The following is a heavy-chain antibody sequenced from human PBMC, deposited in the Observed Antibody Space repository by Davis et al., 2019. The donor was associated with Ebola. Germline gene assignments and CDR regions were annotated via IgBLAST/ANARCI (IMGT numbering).Heavy chain of an antibody. CDR1: GFTFSSHW. Sequence: GESLKISCAAPGFTFSSHWMTWVRQAPGKGLEWVSAISGSGGSTYYADSVKGRFTISRDNSKKTLYLQMNSLRAEDTAVYYCAKSGLSFGVVKYHYGMDVWGKGTTVTVSS. J-gene: IGHJ6*04. V-gene: IGHV3-23*01. CDR2: ISGSGGST. D-gene: IGHD3-3*01. CDR3: AKSGLSFGVVKYHYGMDV.